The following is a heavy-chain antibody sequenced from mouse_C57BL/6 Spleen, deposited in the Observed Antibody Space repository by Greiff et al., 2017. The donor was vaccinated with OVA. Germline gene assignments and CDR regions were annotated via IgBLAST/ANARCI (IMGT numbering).Heavy chain of an antibody. CDR3: ATGVFDY. J-gene: IGHJ2*01. CDR2: INPSNGGT. Sequence: QVQLQQPGTELVKPGASVKLSCKASGYTFTSYWMHWVKQRPGQGLEWIGNINPSNGGTNYNEKFKSKATKNVDKYYRTAYMQLSRLTDEDSAVYYCATGVFDYWGQGTTLPVSS. V-gene: IGHV1-53*01. CDR1: GYTFTSYW.